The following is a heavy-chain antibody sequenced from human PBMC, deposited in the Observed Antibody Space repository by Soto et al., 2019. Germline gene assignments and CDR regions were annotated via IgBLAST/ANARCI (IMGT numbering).Heavy chain of an antibody. Sequence: EVQLVESGGGSVQPGESLRLSCAASGFSFRDYDMHWVRQRKGKGLEWVSALGAARDPYYVGSVKGRFSVYRDNAQNSLFLQMNHLGVDDTAVYFCARAYLGRLPRRVDYYSAMDVWGRGTTVTVSS. J-gene: IGHJ6*02. D-gene: IGHD3-3*01. CDR1: GFSFRDYD. CDR3: ARAYLGRLPRRVDYYSAMDV. CDR2: LGAARDP. V-gene: IGHV3-13*05.